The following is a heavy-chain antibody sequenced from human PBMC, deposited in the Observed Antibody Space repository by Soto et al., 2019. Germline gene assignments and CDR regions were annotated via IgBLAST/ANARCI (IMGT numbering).Heavy chain of an antibody. CDR1: GGSISYYY. CDR2: VYTSGST. V-gene: IGHV4-4*07. CDR3: ARHSSWFADYYYYHGMDV. D-gene: IGHD3-10*01. Sequence: SETLSLTCTVSGGSISYYYCSWIRQPAGKGLEWIGRVYTSGSTNYNPSLKSRVTMSVDTSKNQFSLKLSSVTAADTAVYYCARHSSWFADYYYYHGMDVWGQGTTVTVSS. J-gene: IGHJ6*02.